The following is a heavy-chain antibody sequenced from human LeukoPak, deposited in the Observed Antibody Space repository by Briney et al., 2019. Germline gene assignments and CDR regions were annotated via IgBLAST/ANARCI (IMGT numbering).Heavy chain of an antibody. CDR1: GGSISSYY. D-gene: IGHD3-3*01. J-gene: IGHJ6*03. V-gene: IGHV4-59*01. CDR3: ARARWDYDFRSGYSEKYYYYYYMDV. CDR2: IYYSGST. Sequence: PSETLSLTCTVSGGSISSYYWSWIRQPPGKGLEWIGYIYYSGSTNYNPSLKSRVTISVDTSKNQFSLKLSSVTAADTAVYYCARARWDYDFRSGYSEKYYYYYYMDVWGKGTTVTVSS.